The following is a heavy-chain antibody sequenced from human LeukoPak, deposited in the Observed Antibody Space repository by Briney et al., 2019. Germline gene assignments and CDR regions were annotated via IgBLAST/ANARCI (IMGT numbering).Heavy chain of an antibody. CDR1: GYTFTGYY. CDR3: ARDSPVGLYDSSGYYYPYGMDV. CDR2: INPNSGGT. V-gene: IGHV1-2*02. J-gene: IGHJ6*02. Sequence: ASVKVSCKASGYTFTGYYMHWGRQAPGQGLEWMGWINPNSGGTNYAQKFQGRVTMTRDTSISTAYMELSRLRSDDTAVYYCARDSPVGLYDSSGYYYPYGMDVWGQGTTVTVSS. D-gene: IGHD3-22*01.